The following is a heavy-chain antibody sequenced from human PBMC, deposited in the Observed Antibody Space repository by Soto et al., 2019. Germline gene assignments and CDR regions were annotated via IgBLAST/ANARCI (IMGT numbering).Heavy chain of an antibody. D-gene: IGHD5-12*01. J-gene: IGHJ4*02. CDR1: GFTFSGFW. Sequence: GGSLRLSCAASGFTFSGFWMGWVRQAPEKGLEWVANINQDGSESFYVDSVKGRFTISRDNAKNSLYLQMNSLRAEDTAVYYCARWLKSSGSLYDYWGQGTLVTVSS. CDR2: INQDGSES. V-gene: IGHV3-7*05. CDR3: ARWLKSSGSLYDY.